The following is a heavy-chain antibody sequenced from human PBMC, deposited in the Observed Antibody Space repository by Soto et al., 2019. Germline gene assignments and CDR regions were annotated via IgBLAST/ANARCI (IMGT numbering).Heavy chain of an antibody. J-gene: IGHJ4*02. D-gene: IGHD6-19*01. CDR1: GFTFSDYY. CDR2: ISSSGSTI. Sequence: GGPLRLSCAASGFTFSDYYMSWIRQAPGKGLEWVSYISSSGSTIYYADPSKGLFTISRDNAKNSLYLQMNSLRAEDTAMYDCASDTRREQWLDEWGKGTLVTAAS. V-gene: IGHV3-11*01. CDR3: ASDTRREQWLDE.